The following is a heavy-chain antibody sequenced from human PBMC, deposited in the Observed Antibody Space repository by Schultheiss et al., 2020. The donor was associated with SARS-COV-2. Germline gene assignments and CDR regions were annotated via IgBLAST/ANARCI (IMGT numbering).Heavy chain of an antibody. D-gene: IGHD1-7*01. Sequence: GESLKISCAASGFTLSSYEMNWVRQAPGKGLEWVSYISSSGSTIYYADSVKGRFTISRDNAKNSLYLQMNSLRAEDTAVYYCARVGETGTKRLSYFEYWGQGTLVTVSS. CDR1: GFTLSSYE. V-gene: IGHV3-48*03. CDR2: ISSSGSTI. CDR3: ARVGETGTKRLSYFEY. J-gene: IGHJ4*02.